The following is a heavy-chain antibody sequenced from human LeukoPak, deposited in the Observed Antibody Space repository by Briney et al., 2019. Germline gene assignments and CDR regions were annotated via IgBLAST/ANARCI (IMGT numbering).Heavy chain of an antibody. J-gene: IGHJ6*02. CDR3: ARTGGNSVYGMDV. CDR1: GFTFSSYS. CDR2: ISGSSSYI. Sequence: GGSLRLSCAASGFTFSSYSMNWVRQAPGKGLEWVSSISGSSSYIYYADSVKGRFTISRDNAKNSLYLQMNSLRAEDTAVYYCARTGGNSVYGMDVWGQGTTVTVSS. D-gene: IGHD4-23*01. V-gene: IGHV3-21*01.